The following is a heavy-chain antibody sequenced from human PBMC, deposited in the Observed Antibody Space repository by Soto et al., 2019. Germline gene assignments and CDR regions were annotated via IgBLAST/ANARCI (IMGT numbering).Heavy chain of an antibody. D-gene: IGHD3-16*01. CDR3: ARLKGTTWRGFGDAFDI. CDR1: GGSIITRTSY. CDR2: IYYSGST. Sequence: SETLSLTCSVSGGSIITRTSYWGWIRQPPGKGLEWIGTIYYSGSTFHNPSLKSRVTISVDTSKSQFSLRLSSVTAADTAVYYCARLKGTTWRGFGDAFDIWGQGTMVTVSS. J-gene: IGHJ3*02. V-gene: IGHV4-39*01.